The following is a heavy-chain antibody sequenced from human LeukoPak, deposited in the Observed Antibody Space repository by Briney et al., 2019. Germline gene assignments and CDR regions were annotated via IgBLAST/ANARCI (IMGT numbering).Heavy chain of an antibody. D-gene: IGHD2-2*01. CDR1: GGSFSGYY. V-gene: IGHV4-34*12. J-gene: IGHJ4*02. CDR3: AAQSSSTSLKAFDY. CDR2: IFRSGST. Sequence: SETLSLTCAVYGGSFSGYYWSWIRQPPGKGLEWIGEIFRSGSTRYNPSLKSRVTISVDKSKNQFSLKLSSVTAADTGVYYCAAQSSSTSLKAFDYWGQGTPVTVSS.